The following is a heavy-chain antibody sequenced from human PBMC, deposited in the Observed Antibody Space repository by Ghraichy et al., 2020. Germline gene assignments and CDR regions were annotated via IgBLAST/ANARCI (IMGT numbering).Heavy chain of an antibody. CDR3: ARLNAVKGAFDI. Sequence: LSLTCEVFGFNFNTYGMNWVRLSPGKGLEWVAFIRYDGSNTYYANSVKGRFTISRDNSNNTLYLHMNSLKAEDTAAYFCARLNAVKGAFDIWGQGTTVTVSS. D-gene: IGHD6-19*01. CDR2: IRYDGSNT. J-gene: IGHJ3*02. V-gene: IGHV3-30*02. CDR1: GFNFNTYG.